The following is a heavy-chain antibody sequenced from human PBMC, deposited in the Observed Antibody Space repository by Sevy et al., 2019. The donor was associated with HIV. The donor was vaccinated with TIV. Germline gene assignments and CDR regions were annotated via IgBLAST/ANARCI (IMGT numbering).Heavy chain of an antibody. Sequence: GGSLRLSCAASGFTFSDYYMSWIRQAPGKGLDWVSYISNSGNTIKYADSVKGRFTISRDNAKNSLYLQMNSLRAEDTAVYYCAREMSCSRGDLDYWGQGTLVTVSS. CDR1: GFTFSDYY. CDR2: ISNSGNTI. V-gene: IGHV3-11*01. J-gene: IGHJ4*02. CDR3: AREMSCSRGDLDY. D-gene: IGHD2-2*01.